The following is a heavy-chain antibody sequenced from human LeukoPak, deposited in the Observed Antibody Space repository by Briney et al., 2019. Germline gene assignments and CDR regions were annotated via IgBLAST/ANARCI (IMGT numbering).Heavy chain of an antibody. J-gene: IGHJ3*02. CDR2: IYSGGST. V-gene: IGHV3-53*01. Sequence: ETLSLTCAVSGYSISSGYYWGWIRQPPGKGLEWVSVIYSGGSTYYADSVKGRFTISRDNSKNTLYLQMNSLRAEDTAVYYCASQENAFDIWGQGTMVTVSS. CDR1: GYSISSGYY. CDR3: ASQENAFDI.